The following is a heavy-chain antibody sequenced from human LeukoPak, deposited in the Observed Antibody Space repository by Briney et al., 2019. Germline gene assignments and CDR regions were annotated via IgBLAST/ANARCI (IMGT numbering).Heavy chain of an antibody. CDR3: ARSGSYWFDP. J-gene: IGHJ5*02. CDR2: IYSGGST. V-gene: IGHV3-53*01. D-gene: IGHD1-26*01. Sequence: GGSLRLSCAASGFTVSSNFLSWVRQAPGKGLEWVSLIYSGGSTDYTDSVKGRFTISRDNSKNTLYLQMNSLRAKDTAVYYCARSGSYWFDPWGQGTLVTVSS. CDR1: GFTVSSNF.